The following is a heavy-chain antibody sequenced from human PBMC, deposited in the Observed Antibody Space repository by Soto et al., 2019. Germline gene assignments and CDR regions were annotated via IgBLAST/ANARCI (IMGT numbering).Heavy chain of an antibody. CDR2: IYYSGSI. J-gene: IGHJ4*02. V-gene: IGHV4-30-4*01. Sequence: QVQLQESGPGLVKPSQTLSLTCTVSGGSISSDDYYWSWIRQPPGKGLEWIGYIYYSGSIHYNPSLKSRVTMSIDTSKSQFSLRLRSVTAADTAVYYCARVRSFGYFDCWGQGTLVTVSS. CDR1: GGSISSDDYY. CDR3: ARVRSFGYFDC. D-gene: IGHD3-16*01.